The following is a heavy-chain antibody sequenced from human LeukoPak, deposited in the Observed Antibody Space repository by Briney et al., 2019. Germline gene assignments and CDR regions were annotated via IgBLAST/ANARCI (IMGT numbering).Heavy chain of an antibody. CDR1: GFTFSSYS. J-gene: IGHJ3*02. CDR2: ISSSSSTI. D-gene: IGHD6-13*01. CDR3: ARDPGYSSSWPDAFDI. V-gene: IGHV3-48*02. Sequence: GGSLRLSCAASGFTFSSYSMNWVRQAPGKGLEWVSYISSSSSTIYYADSVKGRFTISRDNAKNSLYLQMNSLRDEDTAAYYCARDPGYSSSWPDAFDIWGQGTMVTVSS.